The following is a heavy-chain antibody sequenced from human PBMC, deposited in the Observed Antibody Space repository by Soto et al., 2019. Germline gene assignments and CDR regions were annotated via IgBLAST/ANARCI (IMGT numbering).Heavy chain of an antibody. CDR3: ARGPYYDLIWNYYYMDV. V-gene: IGHV4-59*08. CDR2: MYYSGST. Sequence: QVQLQESGPGLVKPSETMSLSCSVSGGSISGHYGSWVRQTTGKGLEWIGYMYYSGSTNYNPSLKSRVTISVDTSKNHFSLRLTSVTAADTAVYYCARGPYYDLIWNYYYMDVWGKGTTVTVSS. D-gene: IGHD3-16*01. CDR1: GGSISGHY. J-gene: IGHJ6*03.